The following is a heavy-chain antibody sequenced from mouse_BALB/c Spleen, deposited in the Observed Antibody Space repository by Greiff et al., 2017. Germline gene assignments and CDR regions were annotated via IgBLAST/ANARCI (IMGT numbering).Heavy chain of an antibody. CDR2: ISSGGGST. CDR3: ARPHYYGSRGYFDV. V-gene: IGHV5-12-1*01. Sequence: EVKVEESGGGLVKPGGSLKLSCAASGFAFSSYDMSWVRQTPEKRLEWVAYISSGGGSTYYPDTVKGRFTISRDNAKNTLYLQMSSLKSEDTAMYYCARPHYYGSRGYFDVWGAGTTVTVSS. J-gene: IGHJ1*01. CDR1: GFAFSSYD. D-gene: IGHD1-1*01.